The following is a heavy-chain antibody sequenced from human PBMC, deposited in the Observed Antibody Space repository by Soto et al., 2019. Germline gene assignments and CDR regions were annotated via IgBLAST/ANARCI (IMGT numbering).Heavy chain of an antibody. Sequence: QVHLVQSGAEVKKPGSSVKVSCKTSGGSFSKYSISWLRQSPGQGLEWMGRIIPISVTTHYAQRFQGRVTITADDLTTTSYMEVSSLKFEDTAVYYCAASRWIQLWTADFWGQGTRVTVSS. D-gene: IGHD5-18*01. CDR2: IIPISVTT. J-gene: IGHJ4*02. V-gene: IGHV1-69*01. CDR1: GGSFSKYS. CDR3: AASRWIQLWTADF.